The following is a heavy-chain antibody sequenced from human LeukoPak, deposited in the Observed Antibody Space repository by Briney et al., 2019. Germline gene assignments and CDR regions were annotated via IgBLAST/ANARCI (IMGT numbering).Heavy chain of an antibody. CDR2: INPNSGGT. Sequence: ASVKVSCKASGYTFTGYYMHWVRQAPGQGLEWMGWINPNSGGTNYAQKFQGRVTMTRDTSISTAYMELSRLRSDDTAAYYCARDRDGYSSLGFDYWGQGTLVTVSS. J-gene: IGHJ4*02. CDR1: GYTFTGYY. CDR3: ARDRDGYSSLGFDY. V-gene: IGHV1-2*02. D-gene: IGHD5-24*01.